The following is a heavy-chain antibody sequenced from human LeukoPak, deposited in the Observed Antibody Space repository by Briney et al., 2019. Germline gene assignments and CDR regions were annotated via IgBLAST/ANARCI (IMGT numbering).Heavy chain of an antibody. CDR2: ISGDGVSP. V-gene: IGHV3-23*01. CDR3: AKSRGYSSSSPYFDY. J-gene: IGHJ4*02. CDR1: GFTFNNHA. Sequence: GGSLRLSCEASGFTFNNHALTWVRQTPGRGLECVSAISGDGVSPYYADSVKGRFTISRDNSKNTLYLQMNSLRAEDTAVYYCAKSRGYSSSSPYFDYWGQGTLVTVSS. D-gene: IGHD6-6*01.